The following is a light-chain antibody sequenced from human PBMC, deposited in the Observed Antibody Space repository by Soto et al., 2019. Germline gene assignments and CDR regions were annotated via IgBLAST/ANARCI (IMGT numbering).Light chain of an antibody. CDR3: STYTSSGTYV. V-gene: IGLV2-14*01. Sequence: SALTQPVSVCGSPGPSVIISCTGTSSDVGGYNYVSWFKQHPGKAPKLLIYYVSNQPSVVSNHVSGSKSGNTDSLTISGLQAEDEVDYYCSTYTSSGTYVFGNGTKVTVL. CDR1: SSDVGGYNY. CDR2: YVS. J-gene: IGLJ1*01.